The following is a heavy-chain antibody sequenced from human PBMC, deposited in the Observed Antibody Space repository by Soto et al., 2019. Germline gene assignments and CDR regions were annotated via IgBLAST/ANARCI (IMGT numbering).Heavy chain of an antibody. CDR1: GGSFSGYY. Sequence: QVQLQQWGAGLLKPSETLSLTCAVYGGSFSGYYWSWIRQPPGKGLEWIGEINHSGSTNYNPSLKSRVTISVDTSKNQFSLKLSSVTAADTAVYYCAREVRSYYDFWSGYYYFDYCGQGTLVTVSS. V-gene: IGHV4-34*01. CDR2: INHSGST. D-gene: IGHD3-3*01. J-gene: IGHJ4*02. CDR3: AREVRSYYDFWSGYYYFDY.